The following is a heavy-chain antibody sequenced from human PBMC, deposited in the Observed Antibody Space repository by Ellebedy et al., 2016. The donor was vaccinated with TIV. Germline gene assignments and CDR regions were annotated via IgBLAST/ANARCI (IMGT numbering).Heavy chain of an antibody. CDR3: AKDGKGFDY. CDR1: GFTFSNYA. CDR2: IRSSGDTT. D-gene: IGHD1-26*01. J-gene: IGHJ4*02. V-gene: IGHV3-23*01. Sequence: PGGSLRLSCAVSGFTFSNYAMNWIRQAPGKGLEWVSGIRSSGDTTYYADSVKGRFTISRDNSKNTLYLQMSSLRAEDTAIYFCAKDGKGFDYWGQGILVTVSS.